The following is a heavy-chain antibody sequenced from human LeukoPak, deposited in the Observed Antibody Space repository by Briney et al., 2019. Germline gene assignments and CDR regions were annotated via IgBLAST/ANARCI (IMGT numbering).Heavy chain of an antibody. Sequence: ASVKVPCKASGYTFTSYGISWVRQAPGQGLEWMGWISAYNGNTNYAQKLQGRVTMTTDTSTSTAYMELRSLRSDDTAVYYCARGGDEYCSGGSCSDYWGQGTLVTVSS. CDR1: GYTFTSYG. V-gene: IGHV1-18*01. CDR3: ARGGDEYCSGGSCSDY. D-gene: IGHD2-15*01. J-gene: IGHJ4*02. CDR2: ISAYNGNT.